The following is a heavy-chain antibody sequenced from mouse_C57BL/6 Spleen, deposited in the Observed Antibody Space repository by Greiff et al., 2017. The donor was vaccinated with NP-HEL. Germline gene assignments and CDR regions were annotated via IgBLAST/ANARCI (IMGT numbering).Heavy chain of an antibody. CDR2: INPSNGGT. V-gene: IGHV1-53*01. D-gene: IGHD2-4*01. Sequence: VKLQQPGTELVKPGASVKLSCKASGYTFTSYWMHWVKQRPGQGLEWIGNINPSNGGTNYNEKFKSKATLTVDTSSSTAYMQLSSLTSEDSAVYYCARRTLIYYDYDREPDWYFDVGGTGTTVTVSS. CDR1: GYTFTSYW. CDR3: ARRTLIYYDYDREPDWYFDV. J-gene: IGHJ1*03.